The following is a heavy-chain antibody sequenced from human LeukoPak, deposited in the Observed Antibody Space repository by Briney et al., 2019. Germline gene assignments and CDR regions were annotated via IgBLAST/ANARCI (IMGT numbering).Heavy chain of an antibody. J-gene: IGHJ6*02. Sequence: GGSLRLSCAASGFTFSSYWMHWVRQTPGKGLVWVSRINNDGSSTRNADAVKGRFTISRDNAKNTLYLQMNSLRPEDTAVYYCVRGDTYDYFYYYGMDVWGQGTTVTVSS. V-gene: IGHV3-74*01. CDR1: GFTFSSYW. CDR2: INNDGSST. D-gene: IGHD5-18*01. CDR3: VRGDTYDYFYYYGMDV.